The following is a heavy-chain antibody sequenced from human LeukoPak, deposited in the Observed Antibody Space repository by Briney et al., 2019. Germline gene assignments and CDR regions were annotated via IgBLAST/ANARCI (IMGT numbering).Heavy chain of an antibody. CDR1: GGTFSSYA. D-gene: IGHD3-9*01. CDR3: ATVGYDILTGYS. V-gene: IGHV1-69*01. Sequence: SVKVSCKASGGTFSSYAISWVRQAPGQGLEWMGGIIPIFGTANYAQKFQGRVTITADESTSTAYMELSSLRSEDTAVYYCATVGYDILTGYSWGQGTLVTVSS. CDR2: IIPIFGTA. J-gene: IGHJ4*02.